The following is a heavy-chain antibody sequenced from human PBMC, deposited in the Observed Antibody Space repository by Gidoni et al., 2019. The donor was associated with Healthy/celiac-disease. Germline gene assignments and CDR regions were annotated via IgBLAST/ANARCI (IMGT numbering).Heavy chain of an antibody. D-gene: IGHD5-12*01. CDR3: ARRGYSGSVYYYGMDV. CDR1: GSTFTSYG. V-gene: IGHV1-18*01. Sequence: QVQLVQSGAEVKKPGASVTVSCKASGSTFTSYGISWVRQAPGQGLEWRGWISAYNGNTNYAQKLQGRVTMTTDTSTSTAYMELRSLRSDDTAVYYWARRGYSGSVYYYGMDVWGQGTTVTVSS. J-gene: IGHJ6*02. CDR2: ISAYNGNT.